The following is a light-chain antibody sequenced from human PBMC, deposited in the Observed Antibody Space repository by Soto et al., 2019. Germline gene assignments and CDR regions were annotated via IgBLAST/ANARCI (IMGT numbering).Light chain of an antibody. Sequence: EIVLTQSPATLSLSPGEKATLPCRASQSVGTYLAWYQHNPGQAPRLLIYDASNRATGIPARFSGSGSGTDFTLTISSPEPEDFAVYYCQQRYNWPNTFGQGTKLEI. V-gene: IGKV3-11*01. CDR3: QQRYNWPNT. CDR1: QSVGTY. CDR2: DAS. J-gene: IGKJ2*01.